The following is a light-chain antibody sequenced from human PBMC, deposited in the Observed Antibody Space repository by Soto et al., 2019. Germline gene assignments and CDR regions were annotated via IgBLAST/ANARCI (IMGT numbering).Light chain of an antibody. J-gene: IGKJ1*01. CDR1: QSISNY. CDR3: QQSYTRT. CDR2: AAS. V-gene: IGKV1-39*01. Sequence: IKLTKSPSSLSASVGDRVSISCRASQSISNYLNWYQQKPGKAPKVLIFAASELQSGVPSRFSGSGSGTDFTLTISSLQPDDFATYYCQQSYTRTFGQGTKVDIK.